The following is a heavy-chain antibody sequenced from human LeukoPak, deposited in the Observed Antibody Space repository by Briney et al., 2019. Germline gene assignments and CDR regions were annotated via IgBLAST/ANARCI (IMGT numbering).Heavy chain of an antibody. CDR3: ARVGIVGATTGFHY. CDR2: LTGSSTYI. J-gene: IGHJ4*02. CDR1: GFTFSTYT. D-gene: IGHD1-26*01. V-gene: IGHV3-21*01. Sequence: GGSLRLSCAASGFTFSTYTMSWVRQAPGKGLKWVASLTGSSTYINYADSVEGRFTISRDNARNSLFLQMNSLRAEDTAVYYCARVGIVGATTGFHYWGQGTLVTVSS.